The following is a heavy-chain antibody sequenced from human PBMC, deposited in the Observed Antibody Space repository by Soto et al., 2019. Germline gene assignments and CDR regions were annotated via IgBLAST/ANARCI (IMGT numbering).Heavy chain of an antibody. CDR3: ARHGWGLGASGTYYEFDF. V-gene: IGHV4-39*01. CDR2: IYYPGNT. J-gene: IGHJ4*02. D-gene: IGHD3-10*01. Sequence: SETLSLTCTVSGGSINSRDYYWGWIRQPPGKGLEWTGSIYYPGNTYYSQSLKNRITMSVDVSRNQFSLKLSSVTAADTNVYNCARHGWGLGASGTYYEFDFWGPGTLVTVSS. CDR1: GGSINSRDYY.